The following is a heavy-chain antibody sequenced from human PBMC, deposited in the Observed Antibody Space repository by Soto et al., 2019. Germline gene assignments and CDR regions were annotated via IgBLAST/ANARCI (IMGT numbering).Heavy chain of an antibody. CDR1: GFTFSSYA. Sequence: EVQLLESGGGLVQPGGSLRLSCAASGFTFSSYAISWVRQAPGKGLEWVSAISGSGGSTYYADSVKGRFTISRDNSKNTLYLQMNSLRAEDTAVYYCAKVIVGSRGAFDIWGQGTMVTVSS. D-gene: IGHD1-26*01. CDR3: AKVIVGSRGAFDI. J-gene: IGHJ3*02. V-gene: IGHV3-23*01. CDR2: ISGSGGST.